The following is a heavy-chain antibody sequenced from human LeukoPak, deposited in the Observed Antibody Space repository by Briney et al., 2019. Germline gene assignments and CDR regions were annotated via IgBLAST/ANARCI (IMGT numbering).Heavy chain of an antibody. CDR2: INPSGGST. CDR1: GYTFTSYY. Sequence: ASVKVSCKASGYTFTSYYMHWVRQAPGQGLEWMGIINPSGGSTSYAEKFQGRVTLTRAPSTSTVYMELSSLRSEDPAVYYCARHYCSSTSCYARTGGYWGPGTLVTVSS. V-gene: IGHV1-46*01. CDR3: ARHYCSSTSCYARTGGY. D-gene: IGHD2-2*01. J-gene: IGHJ4*02.